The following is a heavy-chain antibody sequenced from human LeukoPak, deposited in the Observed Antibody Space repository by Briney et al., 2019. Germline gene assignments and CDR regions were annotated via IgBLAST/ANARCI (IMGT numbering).Heavy chain of an antibody. J-gene: IGHJ4*02. V-gene: IGHV3-21*01. CDR1: GFTVSSNY. D-gene: IGHD1-26*01. Sequence: SGGSLRLSCAASGFTVSSNYMSWVRQAPGKGLEWVSSISSSSSYIYYADSVKGRFTISRDNAKNSLYLQMNSLRAEDTAVYYCARVRNGDIVGATPADYWGQGTLVTVSS. CDR2: ISSSSSYI. CDR3: ARVRNGDIVGATPADY.